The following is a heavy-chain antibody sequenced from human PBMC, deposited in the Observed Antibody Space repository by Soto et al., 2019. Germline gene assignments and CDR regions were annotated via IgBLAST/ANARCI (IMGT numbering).Heavy chain of an antibody. CDR1: GDSVSSNSAA. Sequence: SQTLSLTCAIPGDSVSSNSAAWNWIRPSPSRGLEWLGRTYYRSKWYNDYELSVKSRITINSDTSKNQFFLQLNSVTPEDTAVYYCTREYTYGRFDYWGQGTLVTVSS. J-gene: IGHJ4*02. V-gene: IGHV6-1*01. CDR3: TREYTYGRFDY. D-gene: IGHD5-18*01. CDR2: TYYRSKWYN.